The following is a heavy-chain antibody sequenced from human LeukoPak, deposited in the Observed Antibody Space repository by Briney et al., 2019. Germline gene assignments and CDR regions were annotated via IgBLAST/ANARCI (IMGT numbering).Heavy chain of an antibody. CDR2: IYYSGST. CDR1: GGSISSYY. J-gene: IGHJ3*02. CDR3: ARETGSVVTPFDI. V-gene: IGHV4-59*01. Sequence: SETLSLTCTVSGGSISSYYWSWIRQPPRKGLEWIGYIYYSGSTNYNPSLKIRVTISVDTSKNQFSLKLSSVTAADTAVYYCARETGSVVTPFDIWGQGTMVTVSS. D-gene: IGHD3-22*01.